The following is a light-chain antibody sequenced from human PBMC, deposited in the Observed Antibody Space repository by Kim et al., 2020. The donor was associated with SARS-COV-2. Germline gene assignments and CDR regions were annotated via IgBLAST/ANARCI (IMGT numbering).Light chain of an antibody. CDR2: AAS. CDR1: QGITNH. CDR3: QNYNSALWT. V-gene: IGKV1-27*01. Sequence: ASVGDRVTITCRASQGITNHLAWYQQKPRKAPKLLIYAASNLQSGVPSRFSGSGSGTDFTLNISSLQPEDVATYYCQNYNSALWTFGQGTKVDIK. J-gene: IGKJ1*01.